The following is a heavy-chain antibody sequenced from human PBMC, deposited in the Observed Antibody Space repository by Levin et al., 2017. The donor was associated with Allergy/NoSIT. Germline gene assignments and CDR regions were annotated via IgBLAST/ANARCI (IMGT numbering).Heavy chain of an antibody. D-gene: IGHD3-22*01. V-gene: IGHV5-51*01. CDR1: GSSFTSYW. CDR3: ARTPPYGYYYDSPYGMDV. CDR2: IYPGDSDT. Sequence: GGSLRLSCKGSGSSFTSYWIGWVRQMPGKGLEWMGIIYPGDSDTRYSPSFQGQVTISADKSISTAYLQWSSLKASDTAMYYCARTPPYGYYYDSPYGMDVWGQGTTVTVSS. J-gene: IGHJ6*02.